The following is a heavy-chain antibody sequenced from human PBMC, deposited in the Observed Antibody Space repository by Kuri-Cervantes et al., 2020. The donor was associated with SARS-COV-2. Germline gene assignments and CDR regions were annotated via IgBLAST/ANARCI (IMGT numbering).Heavy chain of an antibody. CDR3: AKETFGVLDV. CDR1: GFTFTDAW. CDR2: IKSRSDGGTT. J-gene: IGHJ6*04. Sequence: GESLKISCAASGFTFTDAWMTWVRQAPGKGLEWIGRIKSRSDGGTTDYAAPVKGRFTISKDESKDVLHLQMDSLRAEDTAVYYCAKETFGVLDVWGKGTTVTVSS. V-gene: IGHV3-15*01. D-gene: IGHD3-3*01.